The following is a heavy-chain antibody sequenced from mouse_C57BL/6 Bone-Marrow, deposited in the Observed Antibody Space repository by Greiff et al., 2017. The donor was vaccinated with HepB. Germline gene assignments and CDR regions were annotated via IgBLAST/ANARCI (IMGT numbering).Heavy chain of an antibody. D-gene: IGHD2-4*01. J-gene: IGHJ2*01. CDR1: GYTFTSYW. V-gene: IGHV1-64*01. Sequence: VQLQQPGAELVKPGASVKLSCKASGYTFTSYWMHWVKQRPGQGLEWIGMIHPNSGSTNYNEKFKSKATLTVDKSSSTAYMQLSSLTSEDSAFYYCTRRGIYDYALYYWGQGTTLTVSS. CDR3: TRRGIYDYALYY. CDR2: IHPNSGST.